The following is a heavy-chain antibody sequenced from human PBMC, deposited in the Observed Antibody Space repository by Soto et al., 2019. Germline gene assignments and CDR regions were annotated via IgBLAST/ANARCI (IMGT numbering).Heavy chain of an antibody. V-gene: IGHV4-4*07. CDR2: IYTSGST. J-gene: IGHJ6*02. CDR1: GGSISSYY. Sequence: SETLSLTCTVSGGSISSYYWSWIRQPAGKGLEWIGRIYTSGSTNYNPSLKSRVTMSVDTSKNQFSLKLSSVTAADTAVYYCARQNYYGSGSYYYYYYYGMAVWGQGTTVTVSS. CDR3: ARQNYYGSGSYYYYYYYGMAV. D-gene: IGHD3-10*01.